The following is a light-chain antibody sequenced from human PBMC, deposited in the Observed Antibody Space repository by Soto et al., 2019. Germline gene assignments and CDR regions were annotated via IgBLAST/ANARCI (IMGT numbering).Light chain of an antibody. J-gene: IGKJ2*01. CDR2: WSS. V-gene: IGKV4-1*01. CDR1: QSVLYSSNNKNY. Sequence: DIVMTQSPDSLPVSLGERAAINCESSQSVLYSSNNKNYLAWYQQKPGQPPKLLIYWSSTRESGVPDRFSGSGSGTDFTLTINSLQAEDVPVYYCQQYYSTPPTFGQGTKLEIK. CDR3: QQYYSTPPT.